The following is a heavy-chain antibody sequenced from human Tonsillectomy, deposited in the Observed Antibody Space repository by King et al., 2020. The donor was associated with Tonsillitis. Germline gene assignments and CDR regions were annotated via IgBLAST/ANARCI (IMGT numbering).Heavy chain of an antibody. V-gene: IGHV3-74*01. CDR3: ARDLAYSLAY. Sequence: VQLVESGGGLVQPGGSLRLSCAASGFSFNNAWMHWVRQAPGKGLVWVSHINSDGSITTYADSAKGRFTISRDNAENTLYLQMNSLRAEDTAVYYCARDLAYSLAYWGQGTLVTVSS. CDR1: GFSFNNAW. CDR2: INSDGSIT. D-gene: IGHD2-21*01. J-gene: IGHJ4*02.